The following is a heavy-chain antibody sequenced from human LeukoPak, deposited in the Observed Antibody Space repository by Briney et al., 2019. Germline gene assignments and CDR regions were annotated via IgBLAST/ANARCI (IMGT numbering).Heavy chain of an antibody. D-gene: IGHD3-9*01. J-gene: IGHJ4*02. V-gene: IGHV3-11*06. CDR1: GFTFSDYY. Sequence: GGSLRLSCAASGFTFSDYYMSWVRQAPGKGLEWLSYISSSSGYTDYADSVKGRFTISRDNAKNALYLQMNSLRAEDTPVYYSSRDVRLLLTATYFYSWRQGTLVTVSS. CDR2: ISSSSGYT. CDR3: SRDVRLLLTATYFYS.